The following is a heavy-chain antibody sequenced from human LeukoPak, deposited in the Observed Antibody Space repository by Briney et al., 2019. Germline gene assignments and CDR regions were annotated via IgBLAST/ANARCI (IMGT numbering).Heavy chain of an antibody. CDR3: AKARTLGYCSGGSCLMT. Sequence: GGSLRLSCAASGFTFSSCAMSWVRQAPGKGLEWVSAISGSGGSTYYADSVKGRFTISRDNSKNTLYLQMNSLRAEDTAVYYCAKARTLGYCSGGSCLMTWGQGTLVTVSS. J-gene: IGHJ5*02. V-gene: IGHV3-23*01. CDR2: ISGSGGST. D-gene: IGHD2-15*01. CDR1: GFTFSSCA.